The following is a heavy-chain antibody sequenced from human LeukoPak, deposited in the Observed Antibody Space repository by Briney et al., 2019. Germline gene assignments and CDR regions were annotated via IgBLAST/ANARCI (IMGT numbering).Heavy chain of an antibody. CDR2: IYHSGNT. Sequence: SETLSLTCAVSGYSLSSGYHWGWIRRSPGKGLEWSGSIYHSGNTYYNPSLRSRVTISVDTSMNQFSLKLTSVTAADTAVYYCARTRYCSGTTCFSPELFDSWGQGTLVTVSS. CDR1: GYSLSSGYH. CDR3: ARTRYCSGTTCFSPELFDS. J-gene: IGHJ4*02. D-gene: IGHD2-2*01. V-gene: IGHV4-38-2*01.